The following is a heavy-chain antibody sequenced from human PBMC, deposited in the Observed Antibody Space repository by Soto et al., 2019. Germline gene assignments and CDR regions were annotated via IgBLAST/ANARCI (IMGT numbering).Heavy chain of an antibody. CDR1: GFTFSSDS. J-gene: IGHJ4*02. D-gene: IGHD2-8*01. V-gene: IGHV3-21*01. CDR2: ISSGGRAI. Sequence: PVGSLRLSCAASGFTFSSDSMNWVRQGPGKGLEWISSISSGGRAIYYADSVKGRFTISRDNAKNSLYLQMNSLGAEDTAVYYCARRHCTNGLCPFYYWGQGTLVTVSS. CDR3: ARRHCTNGLCPFYY.